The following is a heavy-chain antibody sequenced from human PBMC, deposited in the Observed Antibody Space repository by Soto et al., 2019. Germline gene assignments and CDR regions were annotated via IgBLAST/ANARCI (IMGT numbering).Heavy chain of an antibody. D-gene: IGHD3-3*02. Sequence: PSETLSLTCTVSGGAISSYYWGWIRQPPGKGLEWIGHIYNSGSTNHPNYNPSFKSRVTISLDTPKNQFSLKLSSVTAADTAVYYCVREVRRIFGVMSRTYGMDVWGQGTTGTVSS. CDR1: GGAISSYY. CDR2: IYNSGSTNHP. CDR3: VREVRRIFGVMSRTYGMDV. J-gene: IGHJ6*01. V-gene: IGHV4-59*01.